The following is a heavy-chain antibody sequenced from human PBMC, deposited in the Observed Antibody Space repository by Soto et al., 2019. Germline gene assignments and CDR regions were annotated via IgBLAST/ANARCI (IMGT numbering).Heavy chain of an antibody. CDR2: IYYSGST. D-gene: IGHD2-2*01. CDR1: GGSISSGGYY. J-gene: IGHJ5*02. V-gene: IGHV4-31*03. Sequence: PSETLSLTCTVSGGSISSGGYYWSWIRQHPGKGLEWIGYIYYSGSTYYNPSLKSRVTISVDTSKNQFSLKLSSVTAADTAVYYCARAGVVVPAAIEFRDWFDPRCPGTLVTVS. CDR3: ARAGVVVPAAIEFRDWFDP.